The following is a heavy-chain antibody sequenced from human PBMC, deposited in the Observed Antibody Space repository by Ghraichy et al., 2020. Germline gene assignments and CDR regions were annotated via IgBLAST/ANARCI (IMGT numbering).Heavy chain of an antibody. J-gene: IGHJ4*02. CDR2: IDYSGNT. V-gene: IGHV4-59*08. CDR1: GGSISSYY. Sequence: SHTLSLTCSVSGGSISSYYWNWIRQPPGKGLEWIGYIDYSGNTKYNPSLQSRVTISVDTSKNDFSLKLDSVTAADTAVYYCARSPITRAGFDYWGQGTLVTVSS. D-gene: IGHD6-13*01. CDR3: ARSPITRAGFDY.